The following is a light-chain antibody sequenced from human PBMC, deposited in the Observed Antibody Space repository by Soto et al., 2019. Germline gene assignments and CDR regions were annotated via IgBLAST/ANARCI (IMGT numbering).Light chain of an antibody. CDR1: QSISCS. CDR3: HQYNSWPPGT. V-gene: IGKV3-15*01. Sequence: ELVLTQSPAILSVSPGERATLSCRASQSISCSLASYQQKPGQPPRLLISDASTRATSIPARFSGSGSGTEFTLTIISLQSEDFALYYCHQYNSWPPGTFGQGTKV. CDR2: DAS. J-gene: IGKJ2*01.